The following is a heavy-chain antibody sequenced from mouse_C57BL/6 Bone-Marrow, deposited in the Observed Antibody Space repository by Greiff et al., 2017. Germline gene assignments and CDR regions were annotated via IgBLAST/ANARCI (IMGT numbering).Heavy chain of an antibody. V-gene: IGHV5-12*01. J-gene: IGHJ3*01. CDR2: ISNGGGST. Sequence: EVMLVESGGGLVQPGGSLKLSCAASGFTFSDYYMYWVRQTPEKRLEWVACISNGGGSTYYPDTVKGRFTISRDNAKHTLYLQMSRLKSEDTAMYYCARPSYDYDGAWFAYWGQGTLVTVSA. CDR3: ARPSYDYDGAWFAY. D-gene: IGHD2-4*01. CDR1: GFTFSDYY.